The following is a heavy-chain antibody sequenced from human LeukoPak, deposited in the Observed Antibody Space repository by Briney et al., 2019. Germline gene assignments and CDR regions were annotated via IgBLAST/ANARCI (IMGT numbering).Heavy chain of an antibody. D-gene: IGHD6-19*01. V-gene: IGHV3-20*04. CDR3: ARGTLIAVAGFTDAFDI. J-gene: IGHJ3*02. Sequence: PGGSLRLSCAASGFTFDDYGMSWVRQAPGKGLEWVSGINWNGGSTGYADSVKGRFTISRDNAKNSLYLQMNSLRAEDTALYYCARGTLIAVAGFTDAFDIWGQGTMVTVSS. CDR1: GFTFDDYG. CDR2: INWNGGST.